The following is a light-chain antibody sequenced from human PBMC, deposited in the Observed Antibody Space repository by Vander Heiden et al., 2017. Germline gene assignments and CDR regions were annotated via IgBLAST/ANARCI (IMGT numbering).Light chain of an antibody. J-gene: IGLJ2*01. Sequence: QSALTQPAAVSGSTGQSITIYCSGTSSDVGSYNLVSWYQQHPGKAPKLMLYEGSKRPSGVSNRFPGSKSGNTASLTISGLQAEDEAEYYCCSYAGSSTCPDVVFGGGTKLTVL. CDR2: EGS. V-gene: IGLV2-23*01. CDR1: SSDVGSYNL. CDR3: CSYAGSSTCPDVV.